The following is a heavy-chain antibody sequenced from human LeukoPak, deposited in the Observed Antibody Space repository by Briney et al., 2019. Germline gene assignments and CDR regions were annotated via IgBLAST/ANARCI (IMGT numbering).Heavy chain of an antibody. D-gene: IGHD2-15*01. CDR1: GFTFSSYE. CDR2: ISSGGSTI. CDR3: AREKSYCSGGSCYFFSGMDV. Sequence: GGSLRLSCAASGFTFSSYEMNWVRQAPGKGLEWVSYISSGGSTIYYADSVKGRFTISRDNAKNSPYLQMNSLRAEDTAVYYCAREKSYCSGGSCYFFSGMDVWGQGTLVTVSS. J-gene: IGHJ4*02. V-gene: IGHV3-48*03.